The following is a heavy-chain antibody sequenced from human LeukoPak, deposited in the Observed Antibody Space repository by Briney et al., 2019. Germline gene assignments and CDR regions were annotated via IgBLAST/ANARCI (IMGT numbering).Heavy chain of an antibody. CDR2: IIPIFGTA. D-gene: IGHD6-6*01. CDR1: GGTFSSYA. J-gene: IGHJ4*02. CDR3: ARVDPWYSSSKLPPDY. V-gene: IGHV1-69*05. Sequence: SVKVSCKASGGTFSSYAISWVRQAPGQGLEWMGGIIPIFGTANYAQKFQGRVTITTDESTSTAYMELSSLRSEDTAVYYCARVDPWYSSSKLPPDYWGQGTLVTVSS.